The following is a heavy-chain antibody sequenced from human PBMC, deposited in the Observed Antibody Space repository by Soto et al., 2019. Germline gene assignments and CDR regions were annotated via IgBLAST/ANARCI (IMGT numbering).Heavy chain of an antibody. CDR1: GFTLTTYS. J-gene: IGHJ6*01. CDR3: VRERGLSSFYGMDV. V-gene: IGHV3-21*01. D-gene: IGHD3-10*01. Sequence: ESVGGLVKPGGSLRLSCEASGFTLTTYSMNWVRQASGKGLEWVSSISSSSSHIYYADSVKGRFTISRDNARNSLYLQMNSLRAEDTAVYYCVRERGLSSFYGMDVW. CDR2: ISSSSSHI.